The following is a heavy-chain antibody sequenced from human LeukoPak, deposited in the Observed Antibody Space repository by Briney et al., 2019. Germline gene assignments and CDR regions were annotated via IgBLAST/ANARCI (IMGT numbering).Heavy chain of an antibody. D-gene: IGHD6-13*01. J-gene: IGHJ6*02. Sequence: SETLSLTCTVSGGSISSSSYYWGWIRQPPGKGLEWIGNIYYTGTTYYNPSLKSRVTISVDTSKNQFSLKLSSVTAADTAVYYCASLLGSSWKNYYYYGMDVWGQGTTVTVSS. V-gene: IGHV4-39*07. CDR1: GGSISSSSYY. CDR2: IYYTGTT. CDR3: ASLLGSSWKNYYYYGMDV.